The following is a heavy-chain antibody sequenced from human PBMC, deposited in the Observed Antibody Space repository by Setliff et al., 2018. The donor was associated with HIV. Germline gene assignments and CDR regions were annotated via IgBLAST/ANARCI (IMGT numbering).Heavy chain of an antibody. CDR3: ARGFRSGRIFGIDY. CDR1: GGSISSSNW. J-gene: IGHJ4*02. Sequence: SETLSLTCAVSGGSISSSNWWNWVRQPPGKGLEWIGEIYHTGSTNYNPSLKSRLTISVDKSNNQFSLKLSSVTAADAAVYYCARGFRSGRIFGIDYWGQGTLVTVSS. V-gene: IGHV4-4*02. D-gene: IGHD3-3*01. CDR2: IYHTGST.